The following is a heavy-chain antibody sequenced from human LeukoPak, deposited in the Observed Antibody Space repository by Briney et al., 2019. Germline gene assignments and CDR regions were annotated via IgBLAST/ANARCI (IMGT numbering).Heavy chain of an antibody. V-gene: IGHV1-18*01. Sequence: ASVKVSCKASGYTFTNYGISWVRQAPGQGLEWMGWISIYNGNTDYAQKLRGRVTMTTDTSTSTAYMELRSLRSDDTAVYYCARITYDFWSGYYMPDDPWGQGTLVTASS. CDR2: ISIYNGNT. J-gene: IGHJ5*02. CDR3: ARITYDFWSGYYMPDDP. D-gene: IGHD3-3*01. CDR1: GYTFTNYG.